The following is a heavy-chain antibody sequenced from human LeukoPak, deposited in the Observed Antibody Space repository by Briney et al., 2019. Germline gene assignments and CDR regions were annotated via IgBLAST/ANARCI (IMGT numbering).Heavy chain of an antibody. CDR3: AKDPRRIAVAAYNWFDP. CDR2: ISGSGGST. J-gene: IGHJ5*02. V-gene: IGHV3-23*01. Sequence: GGSLRLSCAASGFTFSSYAMSWVRQAPGKGLEWVSAISGSGGSTYYADSVKGRFTISRDNSKNTLYLQMNSLRAEDTAVYYRAKDPRRIAVAAYNWFDPWGQGTLVTVSS. CDR1: GFTFSSYA. D-gene: IGHD6-19*01.